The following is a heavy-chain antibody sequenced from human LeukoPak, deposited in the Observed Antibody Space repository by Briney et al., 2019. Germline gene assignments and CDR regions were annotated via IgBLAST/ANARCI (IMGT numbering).Heavy chain of an antibody. CDR2: INAGNGST. CDR1: GYTFTSYA. CDR3: ARETLYGFPDY. J-gene: IGHJ4*02. Sequence: ASVKVSCKASGYTFTSYAMHWVRQAPGQRLEWMGWINAGNGSTKYSQKFQGRVTITRDTSASTAYMELSSLRSEDTAVYYCARETLYGFPDYWGQGTLVTVSS. D-gene: IGHD4-17*01. V-gene: IGHV1-3*01.